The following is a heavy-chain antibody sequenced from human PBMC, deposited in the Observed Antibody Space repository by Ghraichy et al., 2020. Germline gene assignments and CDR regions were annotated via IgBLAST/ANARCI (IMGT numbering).Heavy chain of an antibody. CDR3: AISTPGANCGGDCYGY. D-gene: IGHD2-21*01. CDR2: IYYSGST. Sequence: SETLSLTCTVSGGSISSSSYYWGWIRQPPGKGLEWIGSIYYSGSTYYNPSLKSRVTISVDTSKNQFSLKLSSVTAADTAVYYCAISTPGANCGGDCYGYWGQGTLVTVSS. CDR1: GGSISSSSYY. V-gene: IGHV4-39*01. J-gene: IGHJ4*02.